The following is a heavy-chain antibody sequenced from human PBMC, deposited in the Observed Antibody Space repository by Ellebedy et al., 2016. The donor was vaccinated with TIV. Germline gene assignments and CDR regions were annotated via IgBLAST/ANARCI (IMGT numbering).Heavy chain of an antibody. CDR2: IDGTSYST. CDR3: GRAREPGYFAYYYYGMDV. V-gene: IGHV3-23*01. D-gene: IGHD3-9*01. CDR1: GFTFSSYA. J-gene: IGHJ6*02. Sequence: PGGSLRLSCTTSGFTFSSYAMGWVRQAPGRGLEWVSAIDGTSYSTFYADSVEGRFTVARDNSKNSLYLQMNNLRGEDAAVYYCGRAREPGYFAYYYYGMDVWGQGTTVTVSS.